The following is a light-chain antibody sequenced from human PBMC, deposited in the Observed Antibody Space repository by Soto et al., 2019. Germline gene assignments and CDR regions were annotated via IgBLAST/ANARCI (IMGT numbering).Light chain of an antibody. V-gene: IGKV3-15*01. CDR1: QSVSSN. CDR3: QQYNNWPGT. Sequence: EIVMRHSRSTLSVSPVGISSLSCRASQSVSSNLAWYQQKPGQAPRLLIYGASTRATGIPARFSGSGSGTEFTLTISSLQSEDFAVYYCQQYNNWPGTFGPGTKVDIK. CDR2: GAS. J-gene: IGKJ3*01.